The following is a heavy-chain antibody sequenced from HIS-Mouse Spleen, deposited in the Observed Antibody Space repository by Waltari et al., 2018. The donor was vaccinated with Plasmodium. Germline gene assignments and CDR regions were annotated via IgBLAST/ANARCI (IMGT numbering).Heavy chain of an antibody. D-gene: IGHD6-6*01. V-gene: IGHV3-53*01. CDR3: ARGMKSSSSAFDI. CDR1: GFTVSSNY. J-gene: IGHJ3*02. CDR2: IYSGGST. Sequence: EVQLVEAGGGLIQPGGSLRLSCADSGFTVSSNYMSWVRQAPGKGLECVSVIYSGGSTYYSDSVKGRFTISRDNSKNTLYLQMNSLRAEDTAVYYCARGMKSSSSAFDIWGQGTMVTVSS.